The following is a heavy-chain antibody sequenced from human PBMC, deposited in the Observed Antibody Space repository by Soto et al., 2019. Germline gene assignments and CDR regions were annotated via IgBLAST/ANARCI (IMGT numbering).Heavy chain of an antibody. V-gene: IGHV4-4*07. CDR2: IYSSGSI. CDR3: ARQTTYSSSWHDC. D-gene: IGHD6-13*01. Sequence: SETLSLTCSVSGGSINNYYWSWIRQPAGKGLEYIGRIYSSGSINYNPSLKSRATMSVDTSKNQFSLKVRSVTAADTAVYYCARQTTYSSSWHDCWGQGTLVTVSS. J-gene: IGHJ4*02. CDR1: GGSINNYY.